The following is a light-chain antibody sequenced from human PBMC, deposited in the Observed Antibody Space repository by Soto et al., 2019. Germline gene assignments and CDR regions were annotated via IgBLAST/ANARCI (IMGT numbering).Light chain of an antibody. J-gene: IGLJ2*01. Sequence: QSALTQPASASGSPGQSVTISCTGTSSDIGAYNFVSWYQQHPGKAPKLMLYDVNIRPSGVSNRFSGSKSGNTASLTISGLQAEDEADYYCTSLTTSTTMIFGGGTKLTVL. V-gene: IGLV2-14*01. CDR2: DVN. CDR3: TSLTTSTTMI. CDR1: SSDIGAYNF.